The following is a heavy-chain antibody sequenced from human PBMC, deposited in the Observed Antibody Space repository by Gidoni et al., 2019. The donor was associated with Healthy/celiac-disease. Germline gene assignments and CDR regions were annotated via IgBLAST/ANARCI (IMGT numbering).Heavy chain of an antibody. CDR1: GGSISSYY. V-gene: IGHV4-59*01. J-gene: IGHJ4*02. CDR2: IYYSGST. D-gene: IGHD7-27*01. CDR3: ARTYLGSLGY. Sequence: QVQLQESGPGLVKPSETLSLTCTVSGGSISSYYWSWIRQPPGKGLEWIGYIYYSGSTNYNPSLKSRVTISVDTSKNQFSLKLSSVTAADTAVYYCARTYLGSLGYWGQGTLVTVSS.